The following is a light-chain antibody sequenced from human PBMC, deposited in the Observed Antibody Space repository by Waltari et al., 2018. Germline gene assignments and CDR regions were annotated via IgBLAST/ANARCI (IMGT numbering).Light chain of an antibody. V-gene: IGLV2-14*01. J-gene: IGLJ1*01. Sequence: QSALTQPASVSGSPGQSITISCTGTNSDVGSYNFVSWYQQHPGEAPKLLIFEVTNCPSGVSNRFPGSKSVNTASLIISGLQGEDEADYYCSSYTTSRTYVFGTGTKVTVL. CDR2: EVT. CDR3: SSYTTSRTYV. CDR1: NSDVGSYNF.